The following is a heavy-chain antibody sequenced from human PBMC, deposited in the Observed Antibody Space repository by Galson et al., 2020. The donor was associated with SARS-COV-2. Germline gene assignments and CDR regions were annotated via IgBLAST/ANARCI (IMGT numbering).Heavy chain of an antibody. J-gene: IGHJ4*02. V-gene: IGHV3-30*03. Sequence: TGGSLRLSCADSGFTFSSYGMHWVRQAPGKGLEWVAVISYDGSNKHHADSVKGRFTISRDNSKNTLDLQMSSLRPEDTAVYYCAGIRKYYYGSSGYPTYFDSWGQGTLVTVSS. CDR3: AGIRKYYYGSSGYPTYFDS. CDR1: GFTFSSYG. CDR2: ISYDGSNK. D-gene: IGHD3-22*01.